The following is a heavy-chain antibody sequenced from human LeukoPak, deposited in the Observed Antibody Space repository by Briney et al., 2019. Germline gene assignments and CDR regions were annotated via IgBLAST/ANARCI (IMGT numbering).Heavy chain of an antibody. J-gene: IGHJ3*02. CDR3: ANSAAPSFYDSRGSDTFDI. D-gene: IGHD3-22*01. CDR2: IYYSGST. V-gene: IGHV4-39*01. CDR1: GGSIGSSSDY. Sequence: PSETLSLTCTVSGGSIGSSSDYWGWVRQPPGKGLEWIATIYYSGSTYYSPSLKSRVTISVDTSNNQFSLKLSSVTAADTAVYYCANSAAPSFYDSRGSDTFDIWGQGTMVTVSS.